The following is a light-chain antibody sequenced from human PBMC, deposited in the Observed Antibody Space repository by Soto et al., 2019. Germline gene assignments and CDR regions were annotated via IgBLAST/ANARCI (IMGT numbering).Light chain of an antibody. Sequence: QSALTQPPSASGSPGQSVTISCTGTPSDVGASNYASWYQQQPGKAPKLMISEVSTRPSGVPDLFAGSKSGNTASLTVSGLQAEDEADYYCSSSAGTKNMVFGAGTKLTVL. CDR3: SSSAGTKNMV. CDR1: PSDVGASNY. CDR2: EVS. V-gene: IGLV2-8*01. J-gene: IGLJ2*01.